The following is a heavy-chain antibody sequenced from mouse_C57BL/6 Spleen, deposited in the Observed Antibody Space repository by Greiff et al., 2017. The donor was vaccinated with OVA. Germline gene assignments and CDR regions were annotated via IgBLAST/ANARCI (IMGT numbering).Heavy chain of an antibody. Sequence: VQRVESGAELVKPGASVKLSCKASGYTFTSYWMHWVKQRPGQGLEWIGMIHPNSGSTNYNEKFKSKATLTVDKSSSTAYMQLSSLTSEDSAVYYCASYGSVAYYAMDYWGQGTSVTVSS. CDR3: ASYGSVAYYAMDY. J-gene: IGHJ4*01. CDR1: GYTFTSYW. D-gene: IGHD1-1*01. CDR2: IHPNSGST. V-gene: IGHV1-64*01.